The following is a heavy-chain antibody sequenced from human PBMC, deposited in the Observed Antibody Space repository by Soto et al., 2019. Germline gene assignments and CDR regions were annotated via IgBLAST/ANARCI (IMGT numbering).Heavy chain of an antibody. CDR2: ISGSGGST. D-gene: IGHD3-3*01. J-gene: IGHJ4*02. CDR1: GFTFSSYA. V-gene: IGHV3-23*01. CDR3: AKESFRITISSTDY. Sequence: PGGSLRLSCAASGFTFSSYAMSWVRQAPGKGLEWVSAISGSGGSTYCADSVKGRFTIPRDNSKNTLYLQMNSLRAEDTAVYYCAKESFRITISSTDYWGQGTLVTVSS.